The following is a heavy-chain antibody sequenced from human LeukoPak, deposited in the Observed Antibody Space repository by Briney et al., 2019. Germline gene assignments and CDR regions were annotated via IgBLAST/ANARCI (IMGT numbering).Heavy chain of an antibody. CDR1: GFTFSSYA. Sequence: GGSLRLSCAASGFTFSSYAMSWVRPAPGKGLEWVSAISGSGGSTYYADSVKGRFTISRDNSKNTLYLQMNSLRAEDTAVYYCAKASTVTTRGDAFDIWGQGTMVTVSS. D-gene: IGHD4-17*01. CDR2: ISGSGGST. CDR3: AKASTVTTRGDAFDI. V-gene: IGHV3-23*01. J-gene: IGHJ3*02.